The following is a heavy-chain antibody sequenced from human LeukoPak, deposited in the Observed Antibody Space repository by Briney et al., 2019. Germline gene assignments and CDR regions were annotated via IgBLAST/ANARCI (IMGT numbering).Heavy chain of an antibody. V-gene: IGHV3-33*01. CDR3: AREMGSVYFDY. D-gene: IGHD3-10*01. J-gene: IGHJ4*02. CDR2: VSYDGSNK. Sequence: PGRSLRLSCTASGFSFSSYGIHWVRKTPGKGLEWVALVSYDGSNKDYAGSVKGRFTISRDNSKNTVYLQINSLRAEDTAVYYCAREMGSVYFDYWGQGTLVTVSS. CDR1: GFSFSSYG.